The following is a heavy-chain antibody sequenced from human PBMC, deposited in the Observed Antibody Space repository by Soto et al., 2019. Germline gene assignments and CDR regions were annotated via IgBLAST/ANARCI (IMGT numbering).Heavy chain of an antibody. Sequence: QVQLVESGGGVVQPGRSLRLSCAVSGFTFNTYGFHWVRQAPGKGLEWVSVIWSDGNNKYYADSVKGRFTISRDSSKNTLYLQMNSRRVEDTAVYYCARIQLDTIMALDCWGQGTLVTVSS. J-gene: IGHJ4*02. CDR1: GFTFNTYG. CDR3: ARIQLDTIMALDC. V-gene: IGHV3-33*01. CDR2: IWSDGNNK. D-gene: IGHD1-1*01.